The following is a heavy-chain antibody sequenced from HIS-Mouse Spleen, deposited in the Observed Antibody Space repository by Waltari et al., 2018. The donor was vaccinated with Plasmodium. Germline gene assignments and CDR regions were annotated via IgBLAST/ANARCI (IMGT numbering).Heavy chain of an antibody. D-gene: IGHD1-26*01. J-gene: IGHJ4*02. V-gene: IGHV1-18*01. CDR1: GYTFTSYG. CDR3: ARLLPWVHGHFDY. CDR2: IRPYKCNT. Sequence: QVQLVQSGAEVKKPGASVKVSCKASGYTFTSYGISWVRQAPGQGLEWMGWIRPYKCNTNHAQKSQGRVTLTADTSTSTAYMELRSLRSDDTAVYYCARLLPWVHGHFDYWGQGTLVTVSS.